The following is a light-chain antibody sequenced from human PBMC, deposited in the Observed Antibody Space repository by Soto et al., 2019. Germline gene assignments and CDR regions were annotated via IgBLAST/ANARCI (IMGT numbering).Light chain of an antibody. CDR1: SSDVGAYNF. J-gene: IGLJ1*01. CDR2: NVY. V-gene: IGLV2-14*03. Sequence: QSVLTQPASVSGSPGQSITISCTGTSSDVGAYNFVSWHQQHPGKAPKLMIYNVYDRPSGISYRFSGSKSGNTASLTISGLQGEDEADYYCSAYTGSRTYVFGTGTKVTVL. CDR3: SAYTGSRTYV.